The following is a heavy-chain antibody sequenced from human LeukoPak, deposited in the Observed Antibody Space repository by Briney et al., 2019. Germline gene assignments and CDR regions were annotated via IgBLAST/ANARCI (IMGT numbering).Heavy chain of an antibody. J-gene: IGHJ4*02. CDR1: GYTFTGYY. D-gene: IGHD6-6*01. CDR3: ARGGAARPLDY. CDR2: ISAYNGNT. Sequence: ASVKVSCKASGYTFTGYYIHWVRQAPGQGLEWMGWISAYNGNTNYAQKLQGRVTMTTDTSTISAYMELRSLRSDDTAVYYCARGGAARPLDYWGQGTLVTVSS. V-gene: IGHV1-18*04.